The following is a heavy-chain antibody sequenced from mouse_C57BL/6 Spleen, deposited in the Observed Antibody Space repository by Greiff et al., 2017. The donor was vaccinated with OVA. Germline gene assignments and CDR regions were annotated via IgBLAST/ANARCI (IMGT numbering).Heavy chain of an antibody. CDR3: ARAYYSNYAGAMDY. Sequence: QVQLQQSGPGLVQPSQSLSITCTVSGFSLTSYGVHWVRQSPGKGLEWLGVIWSGGSTDYNAAFISRLSISKDNSKSKVFFKMNSLQADDTAIYYCARAYYSNYAGAMDYWGQGTSVTVSS. J-gene: IGHJ4*01. CDR1: GFSLTSYG. D-gene: IGHD2-5*01. CDR2: IWSGGST. V-gene: IGHV2-2*01.